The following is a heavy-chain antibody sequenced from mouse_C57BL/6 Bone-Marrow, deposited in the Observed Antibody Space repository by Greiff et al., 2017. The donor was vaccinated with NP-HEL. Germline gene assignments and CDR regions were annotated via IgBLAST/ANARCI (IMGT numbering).Heavy chain of an antibody. J-gene: IGHJ4*01. CDR3: ARLWLRQRRYYAMDY. D-gene: IGHD2-2*01. CDR1: GYSFTDYN. V-gene: IGHV1-39*01. CDR2: INPNYGTT. Sequence: EVQVVESGPELVKPGASVKISCKASGYSFTDYNMNWVKQSNGKSLEWIGVINPNYGTTSYNQKFKGKATLTVDQTSSTAYMQLNSLTSEDSAVYYCARLWLRQRRYYAMDYWGQGTSVTVSS.